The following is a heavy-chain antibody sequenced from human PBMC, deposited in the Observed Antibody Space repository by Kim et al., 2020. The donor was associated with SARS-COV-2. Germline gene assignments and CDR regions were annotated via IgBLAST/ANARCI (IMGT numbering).Heavy chain of an antibody. CDR2: INHSGST. CDR3: ARGFIAVAGTNAEYFQH. D-gene: IGHD6-19*01. V-gene: IGHV4-34*01. J-gene: IGHJ1*01. Sequence: SETLSLTCAVYGGSFSGYYWSWIRQPPGKGLEWIGEINHSGSTNYNPSLKSRVTISVDTSKNQFSLKLSSVTAADTAVYYCARGFIAVAGTNAEYFQHWG. CDR1: GGSFSGYY.